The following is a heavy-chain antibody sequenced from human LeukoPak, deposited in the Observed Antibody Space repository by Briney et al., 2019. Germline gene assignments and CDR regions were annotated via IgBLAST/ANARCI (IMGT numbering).Heavy chain of an antibody. CDR2: ISSSGSTI. J-gene: IGHJ3*02. V-gene: IGHV3-11*01. CDR3: ARDPAPGAFDI. Sequence: GGSLRLSCAASGFTFSDYYMSWIRQAPGKGLEWVSSISSSGSTIYYADSVKGRFTISRDNAKNSLYLQMNSLRAEDTAVYYCARDPAPGAFDIWGQGTMVTVSS. CDR1: GFTFSDYY.